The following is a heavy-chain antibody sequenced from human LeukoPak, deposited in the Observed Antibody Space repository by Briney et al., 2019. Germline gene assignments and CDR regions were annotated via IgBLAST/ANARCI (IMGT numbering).Heavy chain of an antibody. CDR3: AKGLYGSGSYNYYFDY. CDR1: GFTFSSYA. CDR2: ISGSGGST. J-gene: IGHJ4*02. V-gene: IGHV3-23*01. D-gene: IGHD3-10*01. Sequence: GGSLRLSCAASGFTFSSYAMSWVRQAPGKGLEWVSAISGSGGSTYYADSVKGRFTISRDNSKNTLYLQMNSLRAEDTAVCYCAKGLYGSGSYNYYFDYWGQGTLVTVSS.